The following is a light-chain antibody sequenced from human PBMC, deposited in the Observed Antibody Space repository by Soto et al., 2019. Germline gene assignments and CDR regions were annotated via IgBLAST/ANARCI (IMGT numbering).Light chain of an antibody. V-gene: IGKV1-8*01. CDR1: QGISSY. CDR2: AAS. J-gene: IGKJ1*01. CDR3: QQYNSYSWT. Sequence: AIRMTQSPSSLSASTGDRVTITRRASQGISSYLAWYQQKPGKAPKLLIYAASTLQSGVPSRFSGSGSGTEFTLTISSLQPDDFATYYCQQYNSYSWTFGQGTKVDIK.